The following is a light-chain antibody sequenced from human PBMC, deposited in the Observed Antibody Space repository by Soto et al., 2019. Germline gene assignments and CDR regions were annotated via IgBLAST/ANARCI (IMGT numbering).Light chain of an antibody. CDR1: PSLLHSNGRTY. CDR2: EVS. V-gene: IGKV2D-29*01. CDR3: TQSVADLP. J-gene: IGKJ2*01. Sequence: IVMTQTPLALSVTPGQSASISCKSSPSLLHSNGRTYLSWYMQTSGQTQQRRIPEVSVRFTVVPDRFSGRGSRTDFTQKISRVETADAGIFYCTQSVADLPFGQGTNLEIK.